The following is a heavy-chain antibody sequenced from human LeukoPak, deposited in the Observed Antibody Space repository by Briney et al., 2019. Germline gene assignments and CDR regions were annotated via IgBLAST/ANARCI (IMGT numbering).Heavy chain of an antibody. CDR3: ARDKEYYDILTGYSHKFDY. V-gene: IGHV1-18*01. D-gene: IGHD3-9*01. CDR1: GYTFTSYG. J-gene: IGHJ4*02. Sequence: ASVKVSCKASGYTFTSYGISWVRQAPGQGLEWMGWISAYNGNTNYAQKLQGRVTMTTDTSTSTAYMELRSLRSDDTAVYYCARDKEYYDILTGYSHKFDYWGQGTLVTVSS. CDR2: ISAYNGNT.